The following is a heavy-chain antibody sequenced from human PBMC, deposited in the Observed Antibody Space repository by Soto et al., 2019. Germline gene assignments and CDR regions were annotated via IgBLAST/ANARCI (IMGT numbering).Heavy chain of an antibody. D-gene: IGHD4-17*01. Sequence: ASVKGSCKASGGTFISYAMSWVRQAPGQGLEWMGGIIPIFGTANYAQKFQGRVTITADESTSTAYMELSSLRSEDTAVYYCARAPDYGDERTFDYWGQGTLVTVSS. J-gene: IGHJ4*02. V-gene: IGHV1-69*01. CDR3: ARAPDYGDERTFDY. CDR2: IIPIFGTA. CDR1: GGTFISYA.